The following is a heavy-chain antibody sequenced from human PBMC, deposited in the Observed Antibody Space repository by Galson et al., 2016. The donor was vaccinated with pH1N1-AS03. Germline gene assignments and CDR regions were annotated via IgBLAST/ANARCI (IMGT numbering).Heavy chain of an antibody. Sequence: QSGAEVTKSGESLRISCKGSGSSFADYWIGWVRQRPGKGLEWMGIIYPGDSETKYGPSFQGQVTISADKSISTAYLQWSRLSSSDTAVYYCARHGPAMTTMIRYVDYWGQGTLVTVSS. D-gene: IGHD3-16*01. J-gene: IGHJ4*02. CDR3: ARHGPAMTTMIRYVDY. CDR2: IYPGDSET. CDR1: GSSFADYW. V-gene: IGHV5-51*01.